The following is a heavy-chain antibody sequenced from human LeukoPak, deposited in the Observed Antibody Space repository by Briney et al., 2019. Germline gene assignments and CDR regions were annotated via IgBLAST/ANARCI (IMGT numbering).Heavy chain of an antibody. Sequence: GGSLRLSCAASGFIFSSFGMHWVRQAPGKGLEWVAFIRYDGSNRYFADSVKGRFTISRDNSKNTLYLQMNSPRAEDTAIYYCAKDRGDYTNWFDPWGQGTLVTVSS. CDR2: IRYDGSNR. CDR3: AKDRGDYTNWFDP. CDR1: GFIFSSFG. J-gene: IGHJ5*02. V-gene: IGHV3-30*02. D-gene: IGHD4-17*01.